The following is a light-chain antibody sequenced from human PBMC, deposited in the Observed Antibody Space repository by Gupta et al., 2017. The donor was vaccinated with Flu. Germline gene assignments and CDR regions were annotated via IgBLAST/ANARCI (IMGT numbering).Light chain of an antibody. V-gene: IGKV3-15*01. CDR3: QQYHSRCPLT. J-gene: IGKJ4*01. Sequence: VLTQSPATLSVSPGERATLSCRASQSVISNLAGYQQKPGQAPRLLIYCASTRATGIPARFIGSGSWTEFTLIISSLQSEDFAVYYCQQYHSRCPLTFGGGTKVEIK. CDR1: QSVISN. CDR2: CAS.